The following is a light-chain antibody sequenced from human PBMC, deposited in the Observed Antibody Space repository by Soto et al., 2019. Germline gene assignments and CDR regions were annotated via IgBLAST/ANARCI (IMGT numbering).Light chain of an antibody. J-gene: IGKJ1*01. CDR2: GAS. V-gene: IGKV1-17*02. Sequence: DIQMTQSPLSLSASVGDRVTITCRASQGIRIDLVWLQQRPGKAPKRLIYGASSLQSGVPSRFRGSGSGTEFTLTISNLQPEDFATYYCLQHNGFPRTFGQGTKVDIK. CDR3: LQHNGFPRT. CDR1: QGIRID.